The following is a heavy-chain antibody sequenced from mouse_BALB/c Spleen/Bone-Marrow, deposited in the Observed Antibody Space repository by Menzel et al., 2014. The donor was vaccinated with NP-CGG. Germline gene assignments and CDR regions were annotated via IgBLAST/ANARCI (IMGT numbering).Heavy chain of an antibody. CDR1: GFSLTGYG. D-gene: IGHD2-4*01. CDR3: ARDSFLITRALDY. V-gene: IGHV2-6-7*01. Sequence: VHLVESGPGLVAPSQSLSITCTVSGFSLTGYGVSWVRQPPGKGLEWLGMIWGDGGTDYNSALKSRLSITKDNSKSQVFLKMSSLQTDDTARYYCARDSFLITRALDYWGQGTSVTVSS. CDR2: IWGDGGT. J-gene: IGHJ4*01.